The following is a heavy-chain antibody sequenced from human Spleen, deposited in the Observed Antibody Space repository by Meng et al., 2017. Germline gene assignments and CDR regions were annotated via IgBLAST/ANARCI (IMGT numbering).Heavy chain of an antibody. V-gene: IGHV1-46*01. CDR1: GYTFTSYY. CDR2: INPSGGST. D-gene: IGHD6-13*01. Sequence: ASVKVSCKASGYTFTSYYMHWVRQAPGQGLEWMGIINPSGGSTSYAQKFQGRVTMTRDTSTSTVYMELSSLRSEDTAVYYCARGYSSSWYVATGAFDIWGQGTMVTVSS. J-gene: IGHJ3*02. CDR3: ARGYSSSWYVATGAFDI.